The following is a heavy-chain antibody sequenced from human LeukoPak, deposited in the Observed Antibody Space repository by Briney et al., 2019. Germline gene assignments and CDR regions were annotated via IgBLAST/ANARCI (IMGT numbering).Heavy chain of an antibody. V-gene: IGHV3-11*04. J-gene: IGHJ4*02. D-gene: IGHD1-7*01. CDR3: ARDLKLGTSYEFDY. Sequence: GGSLRLSCAASGFILSDHYMNWIRQAPGRGLEWISYISSRGSAIYYADSVKGRFTISRDNAKNSLYLQMNSLRVEDTAVYYCARDLKLGTSYEFDYWGQGTLVTVSS. CDR2: ISSRGSAI. CDR1: GFILSDHY.